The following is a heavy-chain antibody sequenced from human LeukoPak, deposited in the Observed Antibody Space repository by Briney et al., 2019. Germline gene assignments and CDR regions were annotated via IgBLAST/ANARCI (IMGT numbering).Heavy chain of an antibody. CDR3: AKRTKAMVVDY. CDR1: GFTFSNYA. J-gene: IGHJ4*02. CDR2: IWYDGSNK. D-gene: IGHD5-18*01. V-gene: IGHV3-30*02. Sequence: GGSLRLSCAASGFTFSNYAMSWVRQAPGKGLEWVAFIWYDGSNKYYADSVKGRFTISRDNSKNTLYLQMNSLRTEDTAVYYCAKRTKAMVVDYWGQGTLVTVSS.